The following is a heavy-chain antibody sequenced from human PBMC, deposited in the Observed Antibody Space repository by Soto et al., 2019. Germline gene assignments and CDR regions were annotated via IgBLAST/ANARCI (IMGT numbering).Heavy chain of an antibody. J-gene: IGHJ5*02. CDR3: AREHRISASLTGTINWFDT. CDR1: GGTFSGDT. Sequence: SVKVSGKASGGTFSGDTISWVRQAPGQGLEWMGGIIPIFGTASYAQKFQGIATITADESTSTVYMELSSLRSEDTEVYYCAREHRISASLTGTINWFDTCGQGSLVKVSS. V-gene: IGHV1-69*13. D-gene: IGHD3-9*01. CDR2: IIPIFGTA.